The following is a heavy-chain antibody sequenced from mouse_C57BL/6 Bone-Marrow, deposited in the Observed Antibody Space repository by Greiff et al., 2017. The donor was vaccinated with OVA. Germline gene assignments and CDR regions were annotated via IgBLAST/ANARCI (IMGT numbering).Heavy chain of an antibody. CDR3: ARCRSWYFDV. V-gene: IGHV1-18*01. J-gene: IGHJ1*03. CDR1: GYTFTDYN. CDR2: INPNNGGT. Sequence: EVKLMESGPELVKPGASVKIPCKASGYTFTDYNMDWVKQSHGKSLEWIGDINPNNGGTIYNQKVKGKATLTVDKSSRTAYMELPSLTSEYTAFDYSARCRSWYFDVWGTGTTVTVSS.